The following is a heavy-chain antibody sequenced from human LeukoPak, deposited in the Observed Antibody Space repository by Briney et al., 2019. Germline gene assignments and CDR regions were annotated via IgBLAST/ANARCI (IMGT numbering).Heavy chain of an antibody. CDR1: GVSISSYY. CDR3: ARHDEGSGWYRSYIDL. V-gene: IGHV4-4*09. J-gene: IGHJ2*01. D-gene: IGHD6-19*01. Sequence: SETLSLTCTVSGVSISSYYCSWIRQPPGKGLEWIGYISTSGSTDYSPSLRSRVTISVDRSKNQCSLNLSSVTAADTAVYYCARHDEGSGWYRSYIDLWGRGTLVIVSS. CDR2: ISTSGST.